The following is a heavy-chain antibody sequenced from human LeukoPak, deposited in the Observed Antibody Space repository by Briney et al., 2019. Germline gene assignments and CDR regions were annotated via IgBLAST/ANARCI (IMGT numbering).Heavy chain of an antibody. J-gene: IGHJ4*02. CDR3: AGGLYIAAAQYGY. D-gene: IGHD6-13*01. V-gene: IGHV4-59*01. CDR1: GGSISSYY. CDR2: IYYSGTT. Sequence: SETLSLTCTVSGGSISSYYWSWIRQPPGKGLEWIGYIYYSGTTNYNPSLKSRVTISVDTSKNQFSLKLSSVTAADTAVYYCAGGLYIAAAQYGYWGQGTLVTASS.